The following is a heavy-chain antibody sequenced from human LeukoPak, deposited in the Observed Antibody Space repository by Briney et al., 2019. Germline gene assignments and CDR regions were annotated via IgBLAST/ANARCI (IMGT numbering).Heavy chain of an antibody. Sequence: GESLKISCKGSGYSFTSYWIGWVRQMPGKGLEWMGIIYPGDFDTRYSPSFQGQVTISADKSINTAYLQWSSLKASDTAMYYCARTITPEGSSPFDPWGQGTLVTVSS. J-gene: IGHJ5*02. CDR2: IYPGDFDT. D-gene: IGHD5-12*01. CDR1: GYSFTSYW. CDR3: ARTITPEGSSPFDP. V-gene: IGHV5-51*01.